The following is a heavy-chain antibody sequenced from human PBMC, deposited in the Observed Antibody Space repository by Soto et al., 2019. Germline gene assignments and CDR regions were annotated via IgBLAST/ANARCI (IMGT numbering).Heavy chain of an antibody. CDR3: YSEAIASGLG. Sequence: SETLSLTCSVSGRSISRGGYYWSWIRQHPGKGLEWIGYIHYSGSIYYNPSLKSRVTISLDTSKNPFSLKLTSVTAADTAVYCCYSEAIASGLGWGPGTLVTVSS. J-gene: IGHJ4*01. V-gene: IGHV4-31*03. CDR2: IHYSGSI. CDR1: GRSISRGGYY. D-gene: IGHD2-21*01.